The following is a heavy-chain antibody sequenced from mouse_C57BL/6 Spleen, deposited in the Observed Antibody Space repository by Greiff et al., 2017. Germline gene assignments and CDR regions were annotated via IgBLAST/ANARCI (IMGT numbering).Heavy chain of an antibody. CDR3: ARVEYTTNYFDY. V-gene: IGHV5-16*01. Sequence: EVQRVESEGGLVQPGSSMKLSCTASGFTFSDYYMAWVRQVPEKGLEWVANINYDGSSTYYLDSLKSRFIISRDNAKNILYLQMSSLQSEDTATYYCARVEYTTNYFDYWGQGTTLTVSS. D-gene: IGHD1-1*01. CDR1: GFTFSDYY. CDR2: INYDGSST. J-gene: IGHJ2*01.